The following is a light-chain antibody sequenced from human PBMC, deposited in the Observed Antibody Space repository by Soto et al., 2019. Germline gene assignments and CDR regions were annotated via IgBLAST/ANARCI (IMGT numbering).Light chain of an antibody. Sequence: QSVLTQPPSVSGAPGQRVTLSCTGSSSHIGAGYDVHWYQQLPGTAPKLLIYGNSNRPSGVPDRFSGYKSGTSASLAITGLQAEDEADYYCQSYDSSLSGDVVFGGGTKLTVL. CDR3: QSYDSSLSGDVV. CDR1: SSHIGAGYD. J-gene: IGLJ2*01. CDR2: GNS. V-gene: IGLV1-40*01.